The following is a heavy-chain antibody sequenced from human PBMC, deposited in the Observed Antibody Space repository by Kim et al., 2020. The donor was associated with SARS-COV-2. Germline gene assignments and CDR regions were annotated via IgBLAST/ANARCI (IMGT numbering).Heavy chain of an antibody. D-gene: IGHD3-22*01. J-gene: IGHJ4*02. CDR3: ARAKYYYDSSGYPAGY. Sequence: SVRGRFTISRDNAKNSLYLQMNSLRAEDTAVYYCARAKYYYDSSGYPAGYWGQGTLVTVSS. V-gene: IGHV3-11*06.